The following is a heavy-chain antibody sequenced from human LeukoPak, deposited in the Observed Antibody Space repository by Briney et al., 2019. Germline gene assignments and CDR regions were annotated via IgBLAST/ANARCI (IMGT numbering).Heavy chain of an antibody. Sequence: SETLSLTCTVSGGSISSYYWSWIRQPPGKGLEWIGYIYYSGSTNYNPPLKSRVTISVDTSKNQFSLKLSSVTAADTAVYYCARDGPPGAFDIWGQGTMVTVSS. CDR1: GGSISSYY. CDR3: ARDGPPGAFDI. D-gene: IGHD7-27*01. J-gene: IGHJ3*02. V-gene: IGHV4-59*01. CDR2: IYYSGST.